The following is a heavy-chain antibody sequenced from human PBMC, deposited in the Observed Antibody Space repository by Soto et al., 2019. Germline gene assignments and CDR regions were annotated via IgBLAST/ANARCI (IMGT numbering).Heavy chain of an antibody. CDR3: ARRGSSGWYDVEEAFDI. Sequence: PSETLSLTXAVSGGSISSSNWWSWVRQPPGKGLEWIGEIYHSGSTNYNPSLKSRVTISVDKSKNQFSLKLSSVTAADTAVYYCARRGSSGWYDVEEAFDIWGQGTMVTVSS. J-gene: IGHJ3*02. CDR2: IYHSGST. D-gene: IGHD6-19*01. V-gene: IGHV4-4*02. CDR1: GGSISSSNW.